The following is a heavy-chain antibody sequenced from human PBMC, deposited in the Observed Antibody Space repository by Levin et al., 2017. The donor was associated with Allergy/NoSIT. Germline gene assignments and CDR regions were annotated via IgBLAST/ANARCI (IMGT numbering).Heavy chain of an antibody. J-gene: IGHJ4*02. Sequence: PSETLSLTCVVYGESFSGYYWNWIRQPPGKGLEWIGEINHSGTTNYNPSLKSRVTISVDTSKNHFSLTLSSVTAADTAVYYCARGWSSSWLYYFDYWGQGTLVTVS. CDR2: INHSGTT. CDR3: ARGWSSSWLYYFDY. D-gene: IGHD6-13*01. V-gene: IGHV4-34*01. CDR1: GESFSGYY.